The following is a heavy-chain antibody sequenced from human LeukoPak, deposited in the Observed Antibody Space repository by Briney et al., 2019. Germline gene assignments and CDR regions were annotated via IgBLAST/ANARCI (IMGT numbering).Heavy chain of an antibody. V-gene: IGHV3-48*02. Sequence: GGSLRLSCATSGFSFYNACMNWVRQAPGKGLEWVSYISSGGSTIYYADSVRGRFTISRDTAKNSLYLEMNSLRDEDTAMYYCVRGDQEASEPAFDYWGQGTLVTVSS. J-gene: IGHJ4*02. CDR2: ISSGGSTI. CDR1: GFSFYNAC. CDR3: VRGDQEASEPAFDY. D-gene: IGHD1-14*01.